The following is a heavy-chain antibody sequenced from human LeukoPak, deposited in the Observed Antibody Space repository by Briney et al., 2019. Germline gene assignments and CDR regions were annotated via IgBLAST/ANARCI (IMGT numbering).Heavy chain of an antibody. J-gene: IGHJ4*02. D-gene: IGHD3-3*01. Sequence: SSVKVSCKASGGTFSSSAVSWVRQATGQGLEWMGRIIPIFGTTNYAQKFQGRVTVTTDESTSTAYMELISLTSEDTALYYCAMYGTVYYGALDYWGQGTLVTVSS. CDR1: GGTFSSSA. V-gene: IGHV1-69*05. CDR3: AMYGTVYYGALDY. CDR2: IIPIFGTT.